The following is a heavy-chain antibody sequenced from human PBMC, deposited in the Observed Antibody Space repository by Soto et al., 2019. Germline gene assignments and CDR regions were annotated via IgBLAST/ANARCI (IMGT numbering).Heavy chain of an antibody. Sequence: QVQLQESGPGLVKPSGTLSLTCAVSSGSISSSNWWSWVRQPPGKGLEWIGEIYHSGSTNYNPSLKSRVTISVDKSKNQFCLKLSSVTAADTAVYYCARAPKLLWFGADAFDIWGQGTMVTVSS. J-gene: IGHJ3*02. CDR3: ARAPKLLWFGADAFDI. D-gene: IGHD3-10*01. CDR1: SGSISSSNW. CDR2: IYHSGST. V-gene: IGHV4-4*02.